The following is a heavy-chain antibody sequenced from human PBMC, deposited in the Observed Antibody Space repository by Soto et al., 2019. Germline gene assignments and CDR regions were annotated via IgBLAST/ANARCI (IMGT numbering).Heavy chain of an antibody. D-gene: IGHD3-22*01. Sequence: PGGSLRLSCAASGFTFSSYGMHWVRQAPGKGLEWVAVISYDGSNKYYADSVKGRFTISRDNSKNTLYLQMNSLRAEDTAVYYCAKDLLRGYYDTFIDYWGQGTLVTVSS. CDR1: GFTFSSYG. J-gene: IGHJ4*02. CDR2: ISYDGSNK. CDR3: AKDLLRGYYDTFIDY. V-gene: IGHV3-30*18.